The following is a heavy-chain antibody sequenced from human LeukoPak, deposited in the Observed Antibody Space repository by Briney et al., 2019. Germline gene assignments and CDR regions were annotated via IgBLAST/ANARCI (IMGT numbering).Heavy chain of an antibody. CDR1: GYSFVLYG. CDR3: ARVLAERGYYFDY. D-gene: IGHD3-3*02. J-gene: IGHJ4*02. V-gene: IGHV1-18*01. Sequence: ASVKVSCKASGYSFVLYGISWVRQAPGQGPEWMGWISTYNGNTKYAEKFQGRVTMTTDTPTSTAYMELRSLRSDDTAVYYCARVLAERGYYFDYCGQGTLVNVSS. CDR2: ISTYNGNT.